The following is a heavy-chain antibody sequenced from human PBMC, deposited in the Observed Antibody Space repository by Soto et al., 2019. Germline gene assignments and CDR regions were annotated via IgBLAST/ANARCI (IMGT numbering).Heavy chain of an antibody. J-gene: IGHJ3*02. D-gene: IGHD6-19*01. CDR2: IYYSGST. V-gene: IGHV4-59*01. CDR1: GCSISSYY. Sequence: SETLSLTCTVSGCSISSYYWSWIRQPPGKGLEWIGYIYYSGSTNYNPSLKSRVTISVDTSKNQFSLKLSSVTAADTAVYYCARDEGIAVNDAFDIWGQGTMVTVSS. CDR3: ARDEGIAVNDAFDI.